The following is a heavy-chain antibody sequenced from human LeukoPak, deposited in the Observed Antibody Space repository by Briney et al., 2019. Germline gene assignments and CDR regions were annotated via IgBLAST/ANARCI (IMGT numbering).Heavy chain of an antibody. CDR2: MNPNSGNT. CDR3: ARGSIAVAVFRFDP. D-gene: IGHD6-19*01. J-gene: IGHJ5*02. CDR1: GYTFTSYD. Sequence: ASVKVSCKASGYTFTSYDINWVRQATGQGLEWMGWMNPNSGNTGYAQKFQGRVTMTRNTSISTAYMELSSLRSEDTAVYYCARGSIAVAVFRFDPWGQGTLVTVSS. V-gene: IGHV1-8*01.